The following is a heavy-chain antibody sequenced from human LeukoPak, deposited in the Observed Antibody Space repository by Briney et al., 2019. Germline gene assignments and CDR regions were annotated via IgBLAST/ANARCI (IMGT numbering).Heavy chain of an antibody. V-gene: IGHV5-51*01. Sequence: PGESLKISCKGSGXRFTTYWSGWVRHMPGKGMDWMGMIYPGDSDTRYSPSFQGQVTISADKSISTAYLQWSSLRASDTAIYYCARRNYYGSGTQFSHFDYWGQGTLVSVST. CDR2: IYPGDSDT. J-gene: IGHJ4*02. D-gene: IGHD3-10*01. CDR1: GXRFTTYW. CDR3: ARRNYYGSGTQFSHFDY.